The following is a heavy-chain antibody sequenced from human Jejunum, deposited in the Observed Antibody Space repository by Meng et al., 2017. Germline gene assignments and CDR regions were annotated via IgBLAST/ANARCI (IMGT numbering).Heavy chain of an antibody. J-gene: IGHJ4*03. D-gene: IGHD2-2*01. Sequence: EVEVVESGGGLVQPGGSLRLSCAASGFTFSSHSMSWVRQAPGKGLEWVSSISAGDGTAYYADSVKGRFTISRDNSKNTLYLQMNSLRAEDTAVYYCAKLIPNWGQGTVVTVSS. CDR1: GFTFSSHS. CDR3: AKLIPN. V-gene: IGHV3-23*04. CDR2: ISAGDGTA.